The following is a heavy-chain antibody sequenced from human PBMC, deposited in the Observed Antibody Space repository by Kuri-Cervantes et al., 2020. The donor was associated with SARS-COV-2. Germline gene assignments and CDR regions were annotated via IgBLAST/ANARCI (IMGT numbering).Heavy chain of an antibody. Sequence: SVKVSCKASGFTFTSSAMQWVRQARGQRLEWIGWIVVGSGNTNYAQKLQERVTIPRDMSTSTAYMELSSLRSEDMAVYYCAAALIDAFDIWGQGTMVTVSS. J-gene: IGHJ3*02. CDR2: IVVGSGNT. CDR1: GFTFTSSA. V-gene: IGHV1-58*02. CDR3: AAALIDAFDI.